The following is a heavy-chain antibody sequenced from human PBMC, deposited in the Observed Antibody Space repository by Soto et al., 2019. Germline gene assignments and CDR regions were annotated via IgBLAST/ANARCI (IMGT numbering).Heavy chain of an antibody. V-gene: IGHV3-30*04. CDR1: RFTFSSYA. CDR3: AKPIAYSYGYEVKSYYGMDV. D-gene: IGHD5-18*01. J-gene: IGHJ6*02. Sequence: GGSLRLSCAASRFTFSSYAMHWVRQAPGKGLEWVAVISYDGNNKYFTESVKGRFTISRDNSKITLYLQMNSLRAEDTAVYYCAKPIAYSYGYEVKSYYGMDVWGQGTTVTVSS. CDR2: ISYDGNNK.